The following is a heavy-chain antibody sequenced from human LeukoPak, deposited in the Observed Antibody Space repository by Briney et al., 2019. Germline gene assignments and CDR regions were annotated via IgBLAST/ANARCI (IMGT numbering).Heavy chain of an antibody. CDR1: GFTFSSYG. CDR3: AKDLQLGDIVVVPGFPMDV. Sequence: GGSLRLSCAASGFTFSSYGMHWVRQAPGKGLEWVAFIRYDGSNKYNADSVKGRFTISRDNSKNTLYLQMNSLRAEDTAVYYCAKDLQLGDIVVVPGFPMDVWGKGTTVTVSS. V-gene: IGHV3-30*02. D-gene: IGHD2-2*01. CDR2: IRYDGSNK. J-gene: IGHJ6*04.